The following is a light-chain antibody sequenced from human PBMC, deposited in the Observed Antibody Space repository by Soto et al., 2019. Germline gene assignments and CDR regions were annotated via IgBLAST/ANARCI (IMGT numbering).Light chain of an antibody. CDR1: QSVSSSN. V-gene: IGKV3-20*01. J-gene: IGKJ4*01. Sequence: EIVLTQSPGTLSLSAGERATLSCRASQSVSSSNLAWYQQKPGQAPRLLIFDASRRATGAPDRFSGSGSGPDFTLTISRLEPDDFAVYYCQQYGSSPPVTFGGGTKVEIK. CDR2: DAS. CDR3: QQYGSSPPVT.